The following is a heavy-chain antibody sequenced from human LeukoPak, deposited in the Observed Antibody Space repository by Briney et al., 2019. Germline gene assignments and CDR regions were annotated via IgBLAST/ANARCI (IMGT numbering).Heavy chain of an antibody. CDR3: ARGLDGDYVLDY. V-gene: IGHV1-2*02. J-gene: IGHJ4*02. CDR1: GYTFTGYY. Sequence: ASVKVSCKASGYTFTGYYMHWVRQAPGQGLEWMGWINPSSGGTNYAQKFQGRVTMTRDTSISTAYMELSRLRSDDTAVYYCARGLDGDYVLDYWGQGTLVTVSS. D-gene: IGHD4-17*01. CDR2: INPSSGGT.